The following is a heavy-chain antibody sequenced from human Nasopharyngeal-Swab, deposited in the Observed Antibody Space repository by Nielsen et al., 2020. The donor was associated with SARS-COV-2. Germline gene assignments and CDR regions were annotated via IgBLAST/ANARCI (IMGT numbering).Heavy chain of an antibody. CDR1: GFTFSSYG. Sequence: GGSLRLSCAASGFTFSSYGMHWVRQAPGKGLEWVAVISYDGSNKYYADSVKGRFTISRDNFKNTLYLQMNSLRAEDTAVYYCAKEPGVLWFGELFSYGMDVWGQGTTVTVSS. V-gene: IGHV3-30*18. CDR3: AKEPGVLWFGELFSYGMDV. CDR2: ISYDGSNK. D-gene: IGHD3-10*01. J-gene: IGHJ6*02.